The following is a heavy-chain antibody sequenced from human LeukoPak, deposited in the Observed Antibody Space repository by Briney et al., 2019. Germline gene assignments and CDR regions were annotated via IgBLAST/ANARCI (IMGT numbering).Heavy chain of an antibody. D-gene: IGHD1-26*01. CDR1: GYSISSGYY. J-gene: IGHJ4*02. V-gene: IGHV4-38-2*02. CDR3: AREWEQWQPFDY. CDR2: IYNSGST. Sequence: SETLSLTCTVSGYSISSGYYWGWIRQPPGKGLEWIGSIYNSGSTYYNPSLKSRATISLDTPANQFSLKLSSVTAADTAVYYCAREWEQWQPFDYWGQGTLVTVSS.